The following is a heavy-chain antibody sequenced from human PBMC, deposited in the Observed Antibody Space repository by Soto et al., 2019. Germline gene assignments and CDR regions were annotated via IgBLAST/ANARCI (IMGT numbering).Heavy chain of an antibody. CDR2: INPNSGST. CDR1: GYTFTSYD. J-gene: IGHJ4*02. D-gene: IGHD3-9*01. CDR3: ARASGGLGIYYFDY. V-gene: IGHV1-2*04. Sequence: ASVKVSCKAPGYTFTSYDINWVRQATGQGLEWMGWINPNSGSTNYAQKFQGWVTMTRNTSISTAYMELSRLRSDDTAVYYCARASGGLGIYYFDYWGQGTLVTVSS.